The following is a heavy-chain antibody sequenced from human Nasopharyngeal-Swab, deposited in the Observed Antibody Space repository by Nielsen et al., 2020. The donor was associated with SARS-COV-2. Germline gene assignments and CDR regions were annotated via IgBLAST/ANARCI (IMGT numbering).Heavy chain of an antibody. D-gene: IGHD2-2*02. V-gene: IGHV4-61*01. Sequence: SETLSLTCTVSGGSVGSDSYYWSWIRQPPGKGLEWIGYVYYSGSTSYNPSLESRVAISVDTSKNQFSLILTSVTAADTAMYYCASDCSTTSCYTPGADAFHIWGQGTMVTVSS. J-gene: IGHJ3*02. CDR3: ASDCSTTSCYTPGADAFHI. CDR1: GGSVGSDSYY. CDR2: VYYSGST.